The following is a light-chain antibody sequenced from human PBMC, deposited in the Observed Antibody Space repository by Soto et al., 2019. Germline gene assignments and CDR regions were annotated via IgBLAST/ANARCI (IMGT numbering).Light chain of an antibody. CDR2: AAS. Sequence: DIPMTQSPSSLSASVGDRVTITCRASQGISNYLAWYQQKPGKVPKLLIYAASTLQSGVPSRFSGSGSGTDFTLTISSLQPEDVATYYCQKYNSAPRATFGGGTKVEIK. CDR3: QKYNSAPRAT. CDR1: QGISNY. J-gene: IGKJ4*01. V-gene: IGKV1-27*01.